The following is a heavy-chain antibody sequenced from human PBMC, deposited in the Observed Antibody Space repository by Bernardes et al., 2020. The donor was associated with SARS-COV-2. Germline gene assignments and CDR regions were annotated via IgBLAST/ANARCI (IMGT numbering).Heavy chain of an antibody. CDR3: ARDASFRDDY. J-gene: IGHJ4*02. D-gene: IGHD1-26*01. CDR2: HRESSWVP. V-gene: IGHV1-18*04. Sequence: AAVPDSCQSSGCTFPNYGLNELRPPAGRELAGVACHRESSWVPERRGKFQGRVTMTTDTSTSTAYLELGSLTSDDTAVYYCARDASFRDDYWGQGTLGSVSS. CDR1: GCTFPNYG.